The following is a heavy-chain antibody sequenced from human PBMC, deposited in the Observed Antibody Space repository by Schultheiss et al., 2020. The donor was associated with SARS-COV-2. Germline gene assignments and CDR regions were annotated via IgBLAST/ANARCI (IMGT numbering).Heavy chain of an antibody. CDR1: GFTFSSYG. D-gene: IGHD3-16*01. CDR2: IWYDGSNK. Sequence: GGSLRLSCAASGFTFSSYGMHWVRQAPGKGLEWVAVIWYDGSNKYYADSVKGRFTISRDNSKNTLYLQMNSLRAEDTAVYYCARDIVGGGVRQRLGMDVWGQGTTVTVSS. CDR3: ARDIVGGGVRQRLGMDV. V-gene: IGHV3-33*01. J-gene: IGHJ6*02.